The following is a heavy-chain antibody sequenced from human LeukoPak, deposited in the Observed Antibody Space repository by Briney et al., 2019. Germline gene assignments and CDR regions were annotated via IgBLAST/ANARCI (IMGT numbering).Heavy chain of an antibody. J-gene: IGHJ4*02. D-gene: IGHD3-22*01. CDR2: ISAYNGNT. Sequence: AASVKVSCKASGYTFTSYGISWVRQAPGQGLEWMGWISAYNGNTNYAQKLQGRVTMTTDPSTSTAYLELRSLRSDDTAVYYCARDLTPYDSSPGTHWGQGILVTVSS. V-gene: IGHV1-18*01. CDR3: ARDLTPYDSSPGTH. CDR1: GYTFTSYG.